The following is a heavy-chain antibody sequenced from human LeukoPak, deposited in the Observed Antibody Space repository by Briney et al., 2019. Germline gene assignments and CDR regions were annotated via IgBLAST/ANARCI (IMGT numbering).Heavy chain of an antibody. Sequence: ASVKVSCKASGYTFTGYYVHWVRQAPGQGLEWMRWINPNSGGTNYAQKFQGRVTMTRDTSISTAYMELSRLRSDDTAVYYCARVYYRSARDYYYMDVWGKGTTVTVSS. J-gene: IGHJ6*03. CDR3: ARVYYRSARDYYYMDV. D-gene: IGHD3-22*01. CDR2: INPNSGGT. CDR1: GYTFTGYY. V-gene: IGHV1-2*02.